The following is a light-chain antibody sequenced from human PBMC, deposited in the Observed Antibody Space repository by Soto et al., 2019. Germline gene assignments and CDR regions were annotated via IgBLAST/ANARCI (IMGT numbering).Light chain of an antibody. CDR3: SSNTAQFTYV. J-gene: IGLJ1*01. CDR2: QVT. CDR1: SRDVGAYNY. V-gene: IGLV2-14*01. Sequence: QSVLTQPASVSGSPGQSITISCTGTSRDVGAYNYVSWYQHHPGKAPHLLIYQVTYRPSGVSPHFAGSKSGNTASLTISGLQPEDEADYYCSSNTAQFTYVFGTGTKLTVL.